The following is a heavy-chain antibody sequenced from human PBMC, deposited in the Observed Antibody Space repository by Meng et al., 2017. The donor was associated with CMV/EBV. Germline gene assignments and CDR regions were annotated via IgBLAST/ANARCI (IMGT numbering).Heavy chain of an antibody. CDR2: IYYSGST. CDR1: GGTISSYY. V-gene: IGHV4-59*01. D-gene: IGHD3-3*01. CDR3: ARVGGHYDFWSGYAQLGYFDY. J-gene: IGHJ4*02. Sequence: AETLSLTCTVSGGTISSYYWSWIRQPPGKGLEWIGYIYYSGSTNYNPSLKSRVTISVDTFKNQSSLKLSSVTAADTAVYYCARVGGHYDFWSGYAQLGYFDYWGQGTLVTVSS.